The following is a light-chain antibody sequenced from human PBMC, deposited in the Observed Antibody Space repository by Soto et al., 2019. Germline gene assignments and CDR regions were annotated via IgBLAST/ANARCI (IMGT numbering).Light chain of an antibody. V-gene: IGLV2-14*01. CDR1: SSDVGRYTY. J-gene: IGLJ1*01. CDR2: DVY. CDR3: TSYTNTSTPYV. Sequence: QSVLTQPASVSGSPGQSITISCAGTSSDVGRYTYVSWYQQHPGKAPKLIIYDVYNRPSGVSNRFSGSKSGNTASLTISGLQAEDEADYYCTSYTNTSTPYVFGGGTKVTVL.